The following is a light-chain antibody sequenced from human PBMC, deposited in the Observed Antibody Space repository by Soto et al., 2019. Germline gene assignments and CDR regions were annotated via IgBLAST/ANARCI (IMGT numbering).Light chain of an antibody. V-gene: IGKV1-17*01. Sequence: DIQMTQSPSSLSASIGDRVTITCRASQGIRYDLGWYQQKPGKAPKLLSYAASRLQNGFTSMLSDSGSGTEFTLTSGSLQTEDFATYYRLQRHSDPYTFGQGTKLDIK. J-gene: IGKJ2*01. CDR2: AAS. CDR3: LQRHSDPYT. CDR1: QGIRYD.